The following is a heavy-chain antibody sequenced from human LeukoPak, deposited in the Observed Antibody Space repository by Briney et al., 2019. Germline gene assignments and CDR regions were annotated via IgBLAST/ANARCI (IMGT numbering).Heavy chain of an antibody. CDR1: GYTFTSYH. D-gene: IGHD1-14*01. J-gene: IGHJ4*02. CDR3: ARVPPGTTIYAY. Sequence: GASVKVSCKASGYTFTSYHINWVRQATGQGLEWVGWMNPNNSDIGYAQKFQGRVTMTRNTSIGTAYMELSSLRSEDTAIYYCARVPPGTTIYAYWGQGTLVTVSS. CDR2: MNPNNSDI. V-gene: IGHV1-8*01.